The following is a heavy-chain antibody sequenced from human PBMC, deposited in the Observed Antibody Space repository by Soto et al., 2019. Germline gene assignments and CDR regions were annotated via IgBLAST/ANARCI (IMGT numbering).Heavy chain of an antibody. CDR1: GFTFSSYA. Sequence: PGGSLRLSCAASGFTFSSYAMHWVRQAPGKGLEWVSYICNSGSNIYYADSVKGRFTISRDNAKNSLYLQMNSLRAEDTAVYYCARDLRWYGPKVYFDYWGQGTLVTVSS. D-gene: IGHD6-13*01. CDR2: ICNSGSNI. CDR3: ARDLRWYGPKVYFDY. V-gene: IGHV3-21*05. J-gene: IGHJ4*02.